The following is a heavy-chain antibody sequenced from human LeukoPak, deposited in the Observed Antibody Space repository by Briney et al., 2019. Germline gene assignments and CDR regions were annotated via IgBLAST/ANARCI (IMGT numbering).Heavy chain of an antibody. CDR1: GFTFGDYA. CDR2: IRSEAYGGTT. D-gene: IGHD6-13*01. V-gene: IGHV3-49*04. Sequence: GGSLSLSCTVSGFTFGDYAVSWVRQAPGKGLEWVGFIRSEAYGGTTEYAASVKGRFTISKNDSKSIAYLQMNSLKTEDTAVYYCTRTRHSSSWTYYYYYMDVWGKGTTVTVSS. CDR3: TRTRHSSSWTYYYYYMDV. J-gene: IGHJ6*03.